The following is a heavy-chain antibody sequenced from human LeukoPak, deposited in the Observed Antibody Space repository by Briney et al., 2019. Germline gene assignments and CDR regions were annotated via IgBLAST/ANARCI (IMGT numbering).Heavy chain of an antibody. CDR1: GNTLTDFS. CDR3: ATLDSYYDNSGRPLLPD. J-gene: IGHJ4*02. V-gene: IGHV1-24*01. Sequence: GASLKVSCKVSGNTLTDFSMHWVRQAPGKGLEWMGGLNREDDEAIYAPHFQGRVSVTEDTSTDTACMELSNLRSEDTAVYYCATLDSYYDNSGRPLLPDWGRGTLVTVSS. CDR2: LNREDDEA. D-gene: IGHD3-22*01.